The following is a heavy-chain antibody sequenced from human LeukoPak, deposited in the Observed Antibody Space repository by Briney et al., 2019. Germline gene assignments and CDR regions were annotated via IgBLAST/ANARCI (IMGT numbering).Heavy chain of an antibody. CDR2: ITGSGGSI. V-gene: IGHV3-23*01. D-gene: IGHD4-17*01. J-gene: IGHJ4*02. CDR1: GFTFRLYV. Sequence: GGSLRLSCAASGFTFRLYVMTWVRQAPGKGLEWVSAITGSGGSIDYADSVRGRFTISRDNSKNTLYLQMSSLRAEDTAIYYCAHPSTPDYGGLDYWGQGTLVTVSS. CDR3: AHPSTPDYGGLDY.